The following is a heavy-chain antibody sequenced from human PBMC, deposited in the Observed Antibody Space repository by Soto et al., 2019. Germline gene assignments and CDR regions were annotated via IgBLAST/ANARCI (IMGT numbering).Heavy chain of an antibody. CDR3: ATYTAFAKYYFDY. CDR2: IYPSGTI. CDR1: GVSITTNGYS. Sequence: PSETLSLTCAVSGVSITTNGYSWSWIRQPPGKGLEWIGYIYPSGTIFYNPSLNSRVTISADTSNTQFSLKLTSVTAADPAVYFCATYTAFAKYYFDYWGRGTLVTVSS. J-gene: IGHJ4*02. D-gene: IGHD3-16*01. V-gene: IGHV4-30-2*01.